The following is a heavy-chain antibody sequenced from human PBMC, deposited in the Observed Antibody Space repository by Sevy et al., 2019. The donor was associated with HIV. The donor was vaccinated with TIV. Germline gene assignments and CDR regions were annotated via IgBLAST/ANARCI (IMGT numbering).Heavy chain of an antibody. Sequence: GGPLRLSCAASGFTFSSYSMNWVRQAPGKGLEWVSSISSSSSYIYYADSVKGRFTISRDNAKNSLYLQMNSLRAEDTAVYYCARDFRVGVPDYWGQGTLVTVSS. CDR1: GFTFSSYS. CDR2: ISSSSSYI. D-gene: IGHD3-16*01. J-gene: IGHJ4*02. V-gene: IGHV3-21*01. CDR3: ARDFRVGVPDY.